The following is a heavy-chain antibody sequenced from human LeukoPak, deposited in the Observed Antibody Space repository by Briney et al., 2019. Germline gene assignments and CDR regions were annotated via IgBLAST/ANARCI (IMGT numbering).Heavy chain of an antibody. CDR1: VGSISTSSYY. CDR2: ISYSGNT. D-gene: IGHD3-22*01. V-gene: IGHV4-39*01. J-gene: IGHJ3*02. Sequence: PLGTLSLTCTVSVGSISTSSYYWGWIRHPPGKGLEWMGRISYSGNTYYNRSLNSQATITIDTTKYQLYLKLNSVTAADTAVDFYAGHRYYYDRSGYRDAFDIWGQGTLVTVSS. CDR3: AGHRYYYDRSGYRDAFDI.